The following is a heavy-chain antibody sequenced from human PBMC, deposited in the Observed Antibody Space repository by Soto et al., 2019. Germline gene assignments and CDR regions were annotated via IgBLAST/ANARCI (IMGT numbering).Heavy chain of an antibody. V-gene: IGHV1-8*01. D-gene: IGHD3-10*01. J-gene: IGHJ6*03. CDR3: ARGQRVRGVIITYYYYYMDV. CDR2: MNPNSGNT. Sequence: GASVKVSCKASGYTFTSYDINWVRQATGQGLEWMGWMNPNSGNTGYAQKFQGRVTMTRNTSISTAYMELSSLRSEGTAVYYCARGQRVRGVIITYYYYYMDVWGKGTTVTVSS. CDR1: GYTFTSYD.